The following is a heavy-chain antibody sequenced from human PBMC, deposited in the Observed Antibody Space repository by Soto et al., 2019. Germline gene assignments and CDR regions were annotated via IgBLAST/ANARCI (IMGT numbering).Heavy chain of an antibody. D-gene: IGHD2-2*01. J-gene: IGHJ6*02. CDR3: ARSSWDIVVVPASYGMDV. CDR2: IYYSGST. Sequence: KPSETLSLTCTVSGGSISSYYWSWIRQPPGKGLEWIGYIYYSGSTNYNPSLKSRVTISVGTSKNQFSLKLSSVTAADTAVYYCARSSWDIVVVPASYGMDVWGQGTTVTVSS. CDR1: GGSISSYY. V-gene: IGHV4-59*01.